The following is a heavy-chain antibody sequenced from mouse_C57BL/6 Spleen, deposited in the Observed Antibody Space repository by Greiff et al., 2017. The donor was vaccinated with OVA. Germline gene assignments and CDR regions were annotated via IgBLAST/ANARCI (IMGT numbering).Heavy chain of an antibody. V-gene: IGHV1-81*01. CDR2: IYPRSGNT. J-gene: IGHJ2*01. Sequence: VQLQQSGAELARPGASVKLSCKASGYTFTSYGISWVKQRTGQGLGWIGEIYPRSGNTYYNEKFKGTATLTADKSSSTAYMELRSLTSEDYAVCFCASDTTADYWGQGTTLTVSS. D-gene: IGHD1-2*01. CDR1: GYTFTSYG. CDR3: ASDTTADY.